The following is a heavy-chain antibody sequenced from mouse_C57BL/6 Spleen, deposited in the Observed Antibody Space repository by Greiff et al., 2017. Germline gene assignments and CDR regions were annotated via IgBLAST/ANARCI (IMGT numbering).Heavy chain of an antibody. CDR1: GYTFTSYT. V-gene: IGHV1-4*01. CDR3: ARGSGSYAMDY. J-gene: IGHJ4*01. Sequence: QVQLKESGAELARPGASVKMSCKASGYTFTSYTMHWVKQRPGQGLEWIGYINPSSGYTKYNQKFKDKATLTADKSSSTAYMQLSSLTSEDSAVYYCARGSGSYAMDYWGQGTSVTVSS. D-gene: IGHD3-2*02. CDR2: INPSSGYT.